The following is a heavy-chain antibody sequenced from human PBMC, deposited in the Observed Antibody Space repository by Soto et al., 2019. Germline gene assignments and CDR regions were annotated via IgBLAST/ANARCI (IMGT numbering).Heavy chain of an antibody. CDR3: ARDLTPVAAGAAYYYYGMDA. V-gene: IGHV1-18*01. Sequence: VASVKVSCKASGYTFTSYGISWVRQAPGQGLEWMGWISAYNGNTNYAQKLQGRVTMTTDTSTSTAYMELRSLRSDDTAVYYCARDLTPVAAGAAYYYYGMDAWGQGTTVTVSS. D-gene: IGHD6-13*01. J-gene: IGHJ6*02. CDR2: ISAYNGNT. CDR1: GYTFTSYG.